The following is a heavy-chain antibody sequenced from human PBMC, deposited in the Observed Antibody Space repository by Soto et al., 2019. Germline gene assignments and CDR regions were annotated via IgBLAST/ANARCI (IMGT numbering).Heavy chain of an antibody. D-gene: IGHD6-13*01. CDR3: ARIFKRYSSSWATVGYFDY. Sequence: QVTLKESGPVLVKPTETLTLTCTVSGFSLSNARMGVSWIRQPPGKALEWLAHIFSNDEKSYSTSLKSRLTISKDTSKSQVVLTMTNMDPVDTATYYCARIFKRYSSSWATVGYFDYWGQGTLVTVSS. CDR2: IFSNDEK. CDR1: GFSLSNARMG. V-gene: IGHV2-26*01. J-gene: IGHJ4*02.